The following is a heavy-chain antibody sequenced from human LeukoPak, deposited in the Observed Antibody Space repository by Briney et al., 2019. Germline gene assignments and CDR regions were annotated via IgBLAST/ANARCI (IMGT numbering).Heavy chain of an antibody. CDR1: GFTFSSYW. J-gene: IGHJ2*01. D-gene: IGHD3-22*01. CDR3: ARVWGYYDSSGYYYVDWYFDL. V-gene: IGHV3-7*01. Sequence: GGSLRLSCAASGFTFSSYWMSWVRQAPGKGLEWVANIKQDGSEKYYVDSVKGRFTISRDNAKNSLYLQMNSLRAKDTAVYYCARVWGYYDSSGYYYVDWYFDLWGRGTLVTVSS. CDR2: IKQDGSEK.